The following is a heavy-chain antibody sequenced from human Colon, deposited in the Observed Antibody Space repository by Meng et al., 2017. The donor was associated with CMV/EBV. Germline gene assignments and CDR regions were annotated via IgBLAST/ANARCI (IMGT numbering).Heavy chain of an antibody. J-gene: IGHJ3*02. D-gene: IGHD1-26*01. CDR2: ISNKANSYTT. V-gene: IGHV3-72*01. Sequence: GESLKISCAGSGSIFSDQYMDWVRQAPGKGLEWVGRISNKANSYTTGYGASVQGRFTISRDDSKNSLFLQMSSLKIEDTAVYYCTRGYSGAYIYAFDIWGQGTMVTVSS. CDR3: TRGYSGAYIYAFDI. CDR1: GSIFSDQY.